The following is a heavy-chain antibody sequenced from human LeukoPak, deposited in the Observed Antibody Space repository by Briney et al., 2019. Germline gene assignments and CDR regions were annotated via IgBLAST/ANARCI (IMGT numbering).Heavy chain of an antibody. D-gene: IGHD1-26*01. CDR1: GFTFSNYV. CDR2: ISGSGGTI. V-gene: IGHV3-23*01. CDR3: AKDPSWSHYFDY. J-gene: IGHJ4*02. Sequence: PGGSLRLSCTDSGFTFSNYVMNWVRQSPGKGLEWVSGISGSGGTIYYADSVKGGFTISRENEKKTLFLQMNSLRADDTALYYCAKDPSWSHYFDYWGQGTLVTVSS.